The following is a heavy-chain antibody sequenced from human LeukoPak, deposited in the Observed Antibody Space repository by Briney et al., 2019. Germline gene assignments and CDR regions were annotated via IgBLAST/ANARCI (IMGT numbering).Heavy chain of an antibody. CDR2: IYPGDSDT. Sequence: GESLKISCKGSGYSFTSYWIGWVRQMPGKGLEWMGIIYPGDSDTRYSPSLQGQVTISADKSISTAYLQWSSLKASDTAMYYCARPSWLGYCSSTSCAPLYMDVWGKGTTVTVSS. V-gene: IGHV5-51*01. CDR1: GYSFTSYW. CDR3: ARPSWLGYCSSTSCAPLYMDV. J-gene: IGHJ6*03. D-gene: IGHD2-2*01.